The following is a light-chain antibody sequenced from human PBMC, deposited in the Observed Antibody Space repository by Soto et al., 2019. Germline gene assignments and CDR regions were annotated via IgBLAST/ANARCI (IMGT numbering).Light chain of an antibody. J-gene: IGKJ4*01. V-gene: IGKV3-20*01. CDR3: QQFSSYPLT. Sequence: EIVYTDSPGTLSLSPGERATHSCRASQTVRNNYLAWYQQKPGQAPRLLIYDASSRATGIPDRFSGGGSGTDFTLTISRLEPEDFAVYYCQQFSSYPLTVGGGTKVDTK. CDR2: DAS. CDR1: QTVRNNY.